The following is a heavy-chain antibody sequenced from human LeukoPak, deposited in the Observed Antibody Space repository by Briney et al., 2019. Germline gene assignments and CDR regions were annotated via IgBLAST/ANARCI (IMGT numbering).Heavy chain of an antibody. CDR3: TRLAGDEYFDISRGPD. Sequence: GGSLRLSCAASGFTFSGSAMHWVRQASGKGLEWVDRIRSKANSYATAYAPSVKGRFTISRDDSKNTAFLQMNSLKSEDTAVYYCTRLAGDEYFDISRGPDWGQGTLVTVSS. CDR1: GFTFSGSA. V-gene: IGHV3-73*01. D-gene: IGHD3-9*01. J-gene: IGHJ4*02. CDR2: IRSKANSYAT.